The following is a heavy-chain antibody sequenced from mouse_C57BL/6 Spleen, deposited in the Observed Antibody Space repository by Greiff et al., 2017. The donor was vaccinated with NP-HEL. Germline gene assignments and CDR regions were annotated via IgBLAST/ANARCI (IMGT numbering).Heavy chain of an antibody. CDR3: ARGLGD. D-gene: IGHD4-1*01. CDR1: GYSITSGYY. V-gene: IGHV3-6*01. Sequence: VQLKESGPGLVKPSQSLSLTCSVTGYSITSGYYWNWIRQFPGNKLEWMGYISYDGSNNYNPSLKNRISITRDTSKNQFFLKLNSVTTEDTATYYCARGLGDWGQGTLVTVSA. CDR2: ISYDGSN. J-gene: IGHJ3*01.